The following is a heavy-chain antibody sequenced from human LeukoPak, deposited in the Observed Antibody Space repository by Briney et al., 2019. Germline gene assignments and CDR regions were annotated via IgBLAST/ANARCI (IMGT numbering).Heavy chain of an antibody. CDR1: GFTFSNYL. V-gene: IGHV3-74*01. J-gene: IGHJ4*02. D-gene: IGHD1-26*01. CDR3: AREFQPGNHPLRYFDS. Sequence: GGSLRLSCAASGFTFSNYLMHWVRQAPGEGPVWVSRISPDGTTIDYADSVQGRFTMFRDNARNTLDLQMNSLRVEDRAIYYCAREFQPGNHPLRYFDSWGQGTLVTVSS. CDR2: ISPDGTTI.